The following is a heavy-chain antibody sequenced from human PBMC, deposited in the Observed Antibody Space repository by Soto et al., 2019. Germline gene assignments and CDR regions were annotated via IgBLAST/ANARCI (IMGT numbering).Heavy chain of an antibody. J-gene: IGHJ4*02. CDR3: AKDRHGDLYYFDY. Sequence: PGGSLRLSCAASGFTFSSYGMHWVRQAPGKGLEWVAVISYDGSNKYYADSVKGRFTISRDNSKNTLYLQMNSLRAEDTAVYYCAKDRHGDLYYFDYWGQGTLVTVSS. V-gene: IGHV3-30*18. D-gene: IGHD4-17*01. CDR1: GFTFSSYG. CDR2: ISYDGSNK.